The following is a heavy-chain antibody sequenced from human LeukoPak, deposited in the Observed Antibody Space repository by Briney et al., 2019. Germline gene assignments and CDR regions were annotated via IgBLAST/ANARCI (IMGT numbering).Heavy chain of an antibody. D-gene: IGHD6-19*01. Sequence: GASVKVSCKASGYTFTRYYMHWVRQAPGQGLEWMGRINPSGGSTSYAQNFQGRATMTRDTSTSTVYMELSSLRSEDTAVYYCARDRAIAGTKEDAFDIWGQGTMVTVSS. V-gene: IGHV1-46*01. CDR1: GYTFTRYY. CDR3: ARDRAIAGTKEDAFDI. CDR2: INPSGGST. J-gene: IGHJ3*02.